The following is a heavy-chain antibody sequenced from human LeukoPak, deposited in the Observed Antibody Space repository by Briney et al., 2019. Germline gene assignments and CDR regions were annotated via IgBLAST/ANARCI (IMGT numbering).Heavy chain of an antibody. CDR2: IRYDGSNK. V-gene: IGHV3-30*02. D-gene: IGHD1-26*01. J-gene: IGHJ4*02. CDR3: ANFSPLVGATEPPLDY. Sequence: GGSQRLSCAASGYPFSIYEINWVRHAPGKGGEWGAYIRYDGSNKYYADSVKGRLTISRDNSKNTLYLQMNSLRAEDTAVYYCANFSPLVGATEPPLDYWGQRTLVTVSS. CDR1: GYPFSIYE.